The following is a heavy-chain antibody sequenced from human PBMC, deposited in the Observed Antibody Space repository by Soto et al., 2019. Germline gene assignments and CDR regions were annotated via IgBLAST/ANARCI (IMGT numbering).Heavy chain of an antibody. V-gene: IGHV1-46*01. CDR2: INPSGGST. D-gene: IGHD2-15*01. Sequence: QVQLVQSGAEGKKPGASVKVSCKASGYTFTSYFMHWVRQAPGQGLEWRGIINPSGGSTSYAQKFQGRVTMPRDTSTSTVYMELSSLRSEDTAVYYCARQYCSGGSCYTLDYWGQGTLVTVSS. CDR3: ARQYCSGGSCYTLDY. CDR1: GYTFTSYF. J-gene: IGHJ4*02.